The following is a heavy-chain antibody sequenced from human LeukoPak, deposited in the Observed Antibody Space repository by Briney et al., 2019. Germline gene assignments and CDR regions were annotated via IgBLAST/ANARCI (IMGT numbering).Heavy chain of an antibody. V-gene: IGHV3-30*18. D-gene: IGHD3-10*01. CDR3: AKDRGSGRSYGMDV. Sequence: GGSPRLSCAASGFTFSSYGMHWVRQAPGKGLEWVAVISYDGSNKYYADSVKGRFTISRDNSKNTLYLQMKSLRAEDTAVYYCAKDRGSGRSYGMDVWGQGTTVTVSS. CDR2: ISYDGSNK. J-gene: IGHJ6*02. CDR1: GFTFSSYG.